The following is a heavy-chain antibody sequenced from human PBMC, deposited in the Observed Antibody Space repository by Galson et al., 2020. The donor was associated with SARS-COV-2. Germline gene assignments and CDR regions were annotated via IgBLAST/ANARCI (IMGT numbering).Heavy chain of an antibody. CDR3: ATGIYTSAWAFEY. J-gene: IGHJ4*02. CDR1: GFTFSRYW. Sequence: GGSLRLSCAASGFTFSRYWMTWVRQAPGKGLEWVANIHQDGSQKYYGDSVKGRFTISRDNAKSSLFLQMNSLRDEDTAMYYCATGIYTSAWAFEYWGQGTLVTVSS. CDR2: IHQDGSQK. D-gene: IGHD6-25*01. V-gene: IGHV3-7*03.